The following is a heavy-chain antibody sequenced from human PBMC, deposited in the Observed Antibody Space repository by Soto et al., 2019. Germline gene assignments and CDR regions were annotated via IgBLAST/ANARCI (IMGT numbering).Heavy chain of an antibody. CDR1: GGTFSSYA. D-gene: IGHD4-17*01. CDR3: AWGGXVYGXXXXYYGMDV. J-gene: IGHJ6*02. CDR2: IIPIFGTA. Sequence: QVQLVQSGAEVKKPGSSVKVSCKASGGTFSSYAISWVRQAXGQGLXXMGGIIPIFGTANYAQKFQGRVTITADKSTSTAYMELSSLRSEDTAVYYCAWGGXVYGXXXXYYGMDVWGQGTTVTVSS. V-gene: IGHV1-69*06.